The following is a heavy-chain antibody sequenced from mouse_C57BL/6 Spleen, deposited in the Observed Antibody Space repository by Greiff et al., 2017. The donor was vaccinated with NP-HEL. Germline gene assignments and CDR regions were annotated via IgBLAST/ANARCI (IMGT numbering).Heavy chain of an antibody. Sequence: EVKLQESGGGLVKPGGSLKLSCAASGFTFSSYAMSWVRQTPEKRLEWVATISDGGSYTYYPDNVKGRFTISRDNAKNNLYLQMSHLKSEDTAMYYCARDQDGYFPWFAYWGQGTLVTVSA. CDR1: GFTFSSYA. V-gene: IGHV5-4*01. D-gene: IGHD2-3*01. CDR2: ISDGGSYT. CDR3: ARDQDGYFPWFAY. J-gene: IGHJ3*01.